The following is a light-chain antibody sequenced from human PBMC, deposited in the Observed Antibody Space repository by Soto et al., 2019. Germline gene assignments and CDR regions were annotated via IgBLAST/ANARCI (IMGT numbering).Light chain of an antibody. CDR3: QQLNSYPFLT. J-gene: IGKJ4*01. CDR2: AAS. Sequence: DIQLTQSPSFLSASVEDRVTITCRASQGISSYLAWYQQKPGKAPKLLIYAASTLQSGVPSRFSGSGSGTEFTLTISSLQPEDFATYYCQQLNSYPFLTFGGGTKVEIK. V-gene: IGKV1-9*01. CDR1: QGISSY.